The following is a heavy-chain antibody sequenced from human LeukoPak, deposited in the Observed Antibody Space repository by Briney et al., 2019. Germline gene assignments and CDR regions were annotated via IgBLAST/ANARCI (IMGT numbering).Heavy chain of an antibody. V-gene: IGHV1-2*02. D-gene: IGHD2-2*01. J-gene: IGHJ4*02. Sequence: ASVKVSCKASGYTFTGYYMHWVRQAPGQGLEWMGWINPDNGGTNYAQKFQGRVTMTRDTSITTAYVELSRLRSDDTAVFYCARGYCSSTSCYFFDYWGQGTLVTVSS. CDR1: GYTFTGYY. CDR2: INPDNGGT. CDR3: ARGYCSSTSCYFFDY.